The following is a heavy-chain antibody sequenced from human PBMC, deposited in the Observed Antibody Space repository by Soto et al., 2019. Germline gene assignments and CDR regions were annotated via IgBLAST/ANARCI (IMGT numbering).Heavy chain of an antibody. CDR3: ARGGGGGLFDP. Sequence: GGSLRLSCAASGFMFSRYEMNWVRQAPGKGLEWLSFISSRSTIIKYSDSVKGRFTISRDNAENSLYLQMDSLTAEDTGVYYCARGGGGGLFDPWGQGTMVTVSS. D-gene: IGHD2-15*01. CDR1: GFMFSRYE. CDR2: ISSRSTII. J-gene: IGHJ5*02. V-gene: IGHV3-48*03.